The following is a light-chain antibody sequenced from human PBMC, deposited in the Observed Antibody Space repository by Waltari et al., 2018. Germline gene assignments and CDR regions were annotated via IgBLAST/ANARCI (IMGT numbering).Light chain of an antibody. CDR1: QSVGKS. Sequence: EIVLTQSPGTLSLSPGERATLSCRASQSVGKSLAWYQQNPGQAPRLLIYGASGRATGLPDRFSGCGSGTDFSLTISRLEPEDFAAYHCQHYVSLPVTFGQGTKVEIK. CDR2: GAS. J-gene: IGKJ1*01. CDR3: QHYVSLPVT. V-gene: IGKV3-20*01.